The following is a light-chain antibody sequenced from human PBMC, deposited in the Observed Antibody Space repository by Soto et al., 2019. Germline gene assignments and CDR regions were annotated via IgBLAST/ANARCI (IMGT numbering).Light chain of an antibody. CDR3: QSYGNSRGVV. CDR1: SSNIGAGYD. V-gene: IGLV1-40*01. Sequence: QPVLTQPPSVSGAPGQRVTISCTGSSSNIGAGYDVQWYQQLPGTAPKLLIYGNNNRPSGVPDRISASKSGTSASLAITGLQAEDAADYYCQSYGNSRGVVFGGGTKLTVL. J-gene: IGLJ2*01. CDR2: GNN.